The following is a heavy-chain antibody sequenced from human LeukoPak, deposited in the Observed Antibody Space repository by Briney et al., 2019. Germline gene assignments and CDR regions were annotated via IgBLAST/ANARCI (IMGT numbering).Heavy chain of an antibody. CDR3: ARAAIVVVPAARRYYFDY. J-gene: IGHJ4*02. CDR1: GGSISSYY. Sequence: SETLSLTCTVSGGSISSYYWSWIRQPAGKGLEWIGRIYTSGSTNYNPSLKSRVTISVDTSKNQFSLKLSSVTAADTAVYYCARAAIVVVPAARRYYFDYWGQGTLVTVSS. CDR2: IYTSGST. D-gene: IGHD2-2*01. V-gene: IGHV4-4*07.